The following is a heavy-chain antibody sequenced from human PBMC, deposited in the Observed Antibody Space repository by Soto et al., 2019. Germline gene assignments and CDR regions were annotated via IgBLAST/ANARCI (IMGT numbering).Heavy chain of an antibody. CDR3: AKDIPYYYGSGSSYFDY. CDR2: ISGSGGST. CDR1: GFTFSSYA. J-gene: IGHJ4*02. Sequence: GGSLRLSCASSGFTFSSYAMILVRQAPGKGLEWVSAISGSGGSTYYADSVKGRFTISRDNSKNTLYLQMNSLRAEDTAVYYCAKDIPYYYGSGSSYFDYWGQGTLVTVSS. V-gene: IGHV3-23*01. D-gene: IGHD3-10*01.